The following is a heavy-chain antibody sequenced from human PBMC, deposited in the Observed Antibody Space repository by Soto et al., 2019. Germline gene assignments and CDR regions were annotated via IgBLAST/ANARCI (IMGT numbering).Heavy chain of an antibody. CDR2: IIPIFGTA. CDR1: GGTFSSYA. J-gene: IGHJ5*02. V-gene: IGHV1-69*13. D-gene: IGHD2-2*01. Sequence: RASVKVSCKASGGTFSSYAISWVRQAPGQGLEWMGGIIPIFGTANYAQKFQGRVTITADESTSTAYMELSSLRSEDTAVYYCARDSYCSSTSCYRWSWFDPWGQGTLVTVSS. CDR3: ARDSYCSSTSCYRWSWFDP.